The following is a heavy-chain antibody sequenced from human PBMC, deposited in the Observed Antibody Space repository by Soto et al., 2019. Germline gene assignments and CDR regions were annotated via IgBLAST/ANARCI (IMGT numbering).Heavy chain of an antibody. V-gene: IGHV1-69*12. CDR3: ARDRSETMTLDY. D-gene: IGHD3-22*01. Sequence: QVQLVQSGAEVKKPGSSVKVSCKASGGTFSSYAISWVRQDPGQGLEWMGGIIPIFGTANYAQKSQGRVTITADESTSTAYMELSSLRSEDTAVYYCARDRSETMTLDYWGQGTLVTVSS. CDR1: GGTFSSYA. CDR2: IIPIFGTA. J-gene: IGHJ4*02.